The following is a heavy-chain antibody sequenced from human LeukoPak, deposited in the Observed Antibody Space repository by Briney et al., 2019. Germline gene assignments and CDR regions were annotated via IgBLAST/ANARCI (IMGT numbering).Heavy chain of an antibody. J-gene: IGHJ4*02. CDR1: GFTFSSYW. CDR2: IKQDGSEK. Sequence: GGSLRLSCAASGFTFSSYWMTWVRQAPGKGLEWVANIKQDGSEKYYVDSVKGRFTISRDNAKNSLYLQMNSLRAEDTAVYYCARGPTPSFYYGSGSYYSLDYWGQGTLVTISS. D-gene: IGHD3-10*01. V-gene: IGHV3-7*01. CDR3: ARGPTPSFYYGSGSYYSLDY.